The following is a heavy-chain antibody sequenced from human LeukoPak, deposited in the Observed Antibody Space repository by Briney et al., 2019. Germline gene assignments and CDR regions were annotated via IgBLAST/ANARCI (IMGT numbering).Heavy chain of an antibody. D-gene: IGHD1-26*01. J-gene: IGHJ4*02. Sequence: PGGSLRLSCAASGFTFSNYDIHWVRQAPGEGPEWVAVTSTDGSNKYYADSVKGRFTISRDNSKNTLYLQMDSLRAEDTAVYYCAKGHVGALWGYFDYWGQGTLVTVSS. CDR1: GFTFSNYD. V-gene: IGHV3-30*18. CDR3: AKGHVGALWGYFDY. CDR2: TSTDGSNK.